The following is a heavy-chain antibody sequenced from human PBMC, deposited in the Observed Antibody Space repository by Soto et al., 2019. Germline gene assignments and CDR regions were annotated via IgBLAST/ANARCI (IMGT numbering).Heavy chain of an antibody. CDR2: IYSGGST. D-gene: IGHD3-3*01. CDR3: ARDPLSITIFGVAPGAFDI. J-gene: IGHJ3*02. CDR1: GFTFSSNY. V-gene: IGHV3-66*01. Sequence: PGGSLRLSCAASGFTFSSNYMSWVRQAPGKGLEWVSVIYSGGSTYYADSVKGRFTISRDNSKNTLYLQMNSLRAEDTAVYYCARDPLSITIFGVAPGAFDIWGQGTMVTVSS.